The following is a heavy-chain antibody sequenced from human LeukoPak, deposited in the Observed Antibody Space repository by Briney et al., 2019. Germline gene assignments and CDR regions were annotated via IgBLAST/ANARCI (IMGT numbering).Heavy chain of an antibody. CDR2: ISYDGSNK. V-gene: IGHV3-30*04. CDR3: ARGYYGSGTGAFDY. J-gene: IGHJ4*02. D-gene: IGHD3-10*01. Sequence: PGGSLRLSCAASGFTIRSYAMHWVRQAPGKGLEWVAVISYDGSNKYYADSVKGRFTISRDNSKNTLYLQMNSLRAEDTAVYYCARGYYGSGTGAFDYWGQGTLVTVSS. CDR1: GFTIRSYA.